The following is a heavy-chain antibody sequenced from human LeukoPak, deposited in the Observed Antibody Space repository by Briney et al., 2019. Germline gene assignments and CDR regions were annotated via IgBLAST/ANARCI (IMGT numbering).Heavy chain of an antibody. D-gene: IGHD3-16*01. Sequence: SETLSLTCTVSGGSISSSSYYWGWIRQPPGKGLEWIGSIYYSGSTYYYNPSLKSRVTISVDTSKNQFSLKLSCVTATDTAVYYCAKSLGGLTWFDPWGQGTLVTVSS. J-gene: IGHJ5*02. CDR2: IYYSGSTY. CDR3: AKSLGGLTWFDP. V-gene: IGHV4-39*01. CDR1: GGSISSSSYY.